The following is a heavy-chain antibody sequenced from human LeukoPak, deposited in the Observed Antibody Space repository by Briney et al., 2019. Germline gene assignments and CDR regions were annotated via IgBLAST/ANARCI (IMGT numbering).Heavy chain of an antibody. Sequence: PSQTLSLTCTVSGGSISSGGYYWSWIRQHPGKGLEWIGYIYYSGSTYYNPSLKSRVTISVDTSKNQFSLKLSSVTAADTAVYYCARGVEMATIGPNLIDYWGQGTLVTVSS. CDR3: ARGVEMATIGPNLIDY. CDR2: IYYSGST. J-gene: IGHJ4*02. V-gene: IGHV4-31*03. D-gene: IGHD5-24*01. CDR1: GGSISSGGYY.